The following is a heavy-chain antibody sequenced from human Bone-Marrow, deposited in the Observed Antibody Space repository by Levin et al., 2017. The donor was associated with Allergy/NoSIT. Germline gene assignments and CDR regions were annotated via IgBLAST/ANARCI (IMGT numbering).Heavy chain of an antibody. CDR1: GFTFGDHA. Sequence: LSLTCAASGFTFGDHAMHWVRQGPGKGLEWVAAITWNSVDRGYADSVRGRFTISRDNGQNLLYLQMNSLSPDDTALYYCARDIIAARPYYGMDVWGRGTTVIVSS. CDR3: ARDIIAARPYYGMDV. J-gene: IGHJ6*02. CDR2: ITWNSVDR. D-gene: IGHD6-6*01. V-gene: IGHV3-9*01.